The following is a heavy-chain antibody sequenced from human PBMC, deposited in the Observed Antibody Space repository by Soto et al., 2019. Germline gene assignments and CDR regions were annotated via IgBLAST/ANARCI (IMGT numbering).Heavy chain of an antibody. CDR2: ITWNGGNT. CDR3: TKDINMGGVDV. J-gene: IGHJ6*02. Sequence: GGSLRLSCAASGFRFDDYNMHWVRQAPGKGLEWVSLITWNGGNTYYADSVKGRFFISRDNAKNSLYLQMNSLREDDTALYYCTKDINMGGVDVWGQGTTVTVSS. D-gene: IGHD3-10*01. V-gene: IGHV3-43*01. CDR1: GFRFDDYN.